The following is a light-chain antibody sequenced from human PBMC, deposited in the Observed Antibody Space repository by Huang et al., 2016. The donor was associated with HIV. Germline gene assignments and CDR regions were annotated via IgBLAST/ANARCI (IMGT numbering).Light chain of an antibody. CDR3: QHQWT. V-gene: IGKV1-5*03. CDR1: QRISNW. Sequence: DIQVTQSPSTLAAFVGNRVNITCRTSQRISNWLAWYQQKPGEGPILLISQASNLENVVPSRFSGNGSGTEFTLTINDLQPDDLATYYCQHQWTFGQGTKVEIK. J-gene: IGKJ1*01. CDR2: QAS.